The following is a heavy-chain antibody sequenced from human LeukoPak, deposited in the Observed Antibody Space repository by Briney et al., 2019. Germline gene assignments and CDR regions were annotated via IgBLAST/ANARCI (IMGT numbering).Heavy chain of an antibody. V-gene: IGHV4-34*01. D-gene: IGHD6-13*01. CDR1: GGSFSGYY. CDR2: INHSGST. CDR3: ARNSSSPDY. J-gene: IGHJ4*02. Sequence: SETLSLTCAVYGGSFSGYYWSWIRQHPGKGLEWIGEINHSGSTNYNPSLKSRVTISIDTSKNQFSLKLTSVTAADTAVYYCARNSSSPDYWGQGTRVTVSS.